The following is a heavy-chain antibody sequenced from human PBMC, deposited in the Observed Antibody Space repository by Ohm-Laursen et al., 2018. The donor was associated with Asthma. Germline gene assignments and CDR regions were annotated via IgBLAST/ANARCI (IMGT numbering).Heavy chain of an antibody. Sequence: SLRLSCAASGFTFSSYGMHWVRQAPGKGLEWVAVISYDGSNKYYEDSVKGRFTISRDNSKNTLYLQMNSLRAEDTAVYYCATQRFFWGQGTLVTVSS. V-gene: IGHV3-30*03. CDR1: GFTFSSYG. CDR2: ISYDGSNK. D-gene: IGHD3-3*01. J-gene: IGHJ4*02. CDR3: ATQRFF.